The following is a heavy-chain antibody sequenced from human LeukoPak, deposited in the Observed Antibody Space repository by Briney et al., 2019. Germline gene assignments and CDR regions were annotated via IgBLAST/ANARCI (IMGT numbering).Heavy chain of an antibody. CDR3: ARAPGYSSSWYDY. J-gene: IGHJ4*02. CDR1: GGSITSYH. Sequence: SETLSLTCTVSGGSITSYHWSWIRQPPGKGLEWIGYISYSGSTNYNPSLKSRVTISVDTSKNQFSLKLSSVTAADTAVYYCARAPGYSSSWYDYWGQGTLVTVSS. CDR2: ISYSGST. V-gene: IGHV4-59*01. D-gene: IGHD6-13*01.